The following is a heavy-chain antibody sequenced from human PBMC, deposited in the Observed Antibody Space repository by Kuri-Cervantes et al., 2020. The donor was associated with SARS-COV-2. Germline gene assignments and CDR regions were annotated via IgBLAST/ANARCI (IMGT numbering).Heavy chain of an antibody. D-gene: IGHD1-7*01. V-gene: IGHV1-18*04. CDR2: ISAYNSNT. Sequence: ASVKVSCKASGYTFTSYGISWVRQAPGQGLEWMGWISAYNSNTNYAQKLQGRVTMTTDTSTSTAYMELRSLRSDDTAVYYCARGGITGTTGNWYFDLWGRGTLVTVSS. CDR3: ARGGITGTTGNWYFDL. CDR1: GYTFTSYG. J-gene: IGHJ2*01.